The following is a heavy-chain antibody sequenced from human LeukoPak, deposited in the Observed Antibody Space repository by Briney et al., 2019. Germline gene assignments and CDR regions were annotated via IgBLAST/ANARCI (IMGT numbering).Heavy chain of an antibody. CDR1: GFTFSSYS. V-gene: IGHV3-74*01. D-gene: IGHD3-10*01. CDR3: GRGMRDYYGLDY. CDR2: INSDGRTT. Sequence: GRSLRLSCAASGFTFSSYSMSWVRQAPGKGLVWVSHINSDGRTTDYADSVRGRFTISRDNAKNTLYLQMNRLTVEDTAVYYCGRGMRDYYGLDYWGQGFLITVSS. J-gene: IGHJ4*02.